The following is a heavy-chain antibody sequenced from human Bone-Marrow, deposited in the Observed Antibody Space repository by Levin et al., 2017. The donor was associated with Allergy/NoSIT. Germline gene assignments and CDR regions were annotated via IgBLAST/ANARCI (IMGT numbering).Heavy chain of an antibody. D-gene: IGHD4-23*01. J-gene: IGHJ4*02. V-gene: IGHV3-23*01. CDR1: GFTFSNYA. CDR3: AKEMTTVVPVFDY. CDR2: ITNSGRT. Sequence: GESLKISCAASGFTFSNYAMSWVRQAPGKGMDWVSAITNSGRTYYADSVKGRFTVSRDNSKNTLYLQMNSLRADDTAVYYCAKEMTTVVPVFDYWGQGTLVTVSS.